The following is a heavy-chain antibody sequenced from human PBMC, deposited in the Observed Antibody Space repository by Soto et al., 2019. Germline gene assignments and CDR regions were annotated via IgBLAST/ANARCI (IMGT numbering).Heavy chain of an antibody. J-gene: IGHJ1*01. V-gene: IGHV3-74*01. Sequence: GGSLRLSCAASESILKNFWIHWVRQAPGKGPVWVSHINPDGSTVRYEDSVTGRFTISKDNAKGTLYLQMNSLRAEDTAVYYCSTVRSGPSLQYFPLWGQGTLVTVSS. CDR3: STVRSGPSLQYFPL. D-gene: IGHD2-15*01. CDR2: INPDGSTV. CDR1: ESILKNFW.